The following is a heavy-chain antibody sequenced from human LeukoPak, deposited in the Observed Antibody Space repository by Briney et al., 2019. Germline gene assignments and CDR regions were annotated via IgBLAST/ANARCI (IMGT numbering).Heavy chain of an antibody. V-gene: IGHV1-3*01. J-gene: IGHJ5*02. CDR3: ARGFTAYYYDSSGRENWFDP. D-gene: IGHD3-22*01. CDR2: INAGNGNT. Sequence: ASVKVSCKASGYTFTSYAMHWVRQAPGQRLEWMGWINAGNGNTKYSQKFQGRVTITRDTSASTAYMELSSLRSEDTAVYYCARGFTAYYYDSSGRENWFDPWGQGTLVTVSS. CDR1: GYTFTSYA.